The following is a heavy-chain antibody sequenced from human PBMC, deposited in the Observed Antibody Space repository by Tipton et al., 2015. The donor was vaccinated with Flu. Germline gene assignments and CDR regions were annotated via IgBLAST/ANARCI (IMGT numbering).Heavy chain of an antibody. V-gene: IGHV3-9*01. D-gene: IGHD6-19*01. Sequence: RSLRLSCAASGFTFDDYAMHWVRQAPGKGLEWVSGISWNSGTVGFADSVKGRFTISRDNAKNSLYLQMNSLRAEDTALYYCAKDMRAVGRGIDYWGQGTLVSVSS. CDR2: ISWNSGTV. CDR3: AKDMRAVGRGIDY. J-gene: IGHJ4*02. CDR1: GFTFDDYA.